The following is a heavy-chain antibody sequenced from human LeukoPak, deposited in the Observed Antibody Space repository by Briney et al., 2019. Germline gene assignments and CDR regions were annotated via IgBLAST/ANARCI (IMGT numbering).Heavy chain of an antibody. J-gene: IGHJ4*02. CDR2: ISSSSSYI. Sequence: PGGSLRLSCAASGFTFSSYSMNWVRQAPGKGLEWVSSISSSSSYIYYADSVKGRFTISRDNAKNSLYLQMNSLRAEDTAVYYCADSPFYDILTGYYRYWGQGTLVTVSS. CDR3: ADSPFYDILTGYYRY. D-gene: IGHD3-9*01. CDR1: GFTFSSYS. V-gene: IGHV3-21*04.